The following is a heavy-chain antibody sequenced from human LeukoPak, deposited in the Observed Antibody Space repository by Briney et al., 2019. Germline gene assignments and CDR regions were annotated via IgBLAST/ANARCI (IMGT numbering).Heavy chain of an antibody. CDR3: TRDLGEYDYVD. D-gene: IGHD3-16*01. CDR1: GFTFSSYS. CDR2: ISSSSSTI. V-gene: IGHV3-48*04. J-gene: IGHJ4*02. Sequence: PGGSLRLSCAASGFTFSSYSMNWVRQAPGKGLEWVSYISSSSSTIYYADSVKGRFTISRDNAKNSLYLQMNSLRAEDTAVYYCTRDLGEYDYVDWGQGTLVTVSS.